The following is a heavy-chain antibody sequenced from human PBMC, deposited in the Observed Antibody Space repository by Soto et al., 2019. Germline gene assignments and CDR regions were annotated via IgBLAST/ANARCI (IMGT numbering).Heavy chain of an antibody. CDR3: AMDTPPPVRSEL. Sequence: ESGGGWIQRGGSLRLSCAASGFTVSTSFMSWVRQAPGKGLEWVSTFCNDGTTNYADPVKGRFTISSDNSKSTLYLQMNNLEVADTAIYYFAMDTPPPVRSELWGQGTLVTVSS. CDR1: GFTVSTSF. D-gene: IGHD5-18*01. J-gene: IGHJ4*02. CDR2: FCNDGTT. V-gene: IGHV3-53*01.